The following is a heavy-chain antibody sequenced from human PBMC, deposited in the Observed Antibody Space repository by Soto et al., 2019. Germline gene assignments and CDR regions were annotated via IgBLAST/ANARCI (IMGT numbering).Heavy chain of an antibody. CDR3: ARFTQLWLQDWGFDP. CDR2: ISAYNGNT. J-gene: IGHJ5*02. CDR1: GYTFTNFG. Sequence: ASVKVSCKASGYTFTNFGISWVRQAPGQGLEWMGWISAYNGNTNYAQNFQGRVTMTTDTSTSTAYMELSSVTAADTAVYYCARFTQLWLQDWGFDPWGQGTLVTVSS. V-gene: IGHV1-18*01. D-gene: IGHD5-18*01.